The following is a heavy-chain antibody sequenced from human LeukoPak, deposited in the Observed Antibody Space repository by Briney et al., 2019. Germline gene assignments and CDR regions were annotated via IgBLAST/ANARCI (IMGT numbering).Heavy chain of an antibody. Sequence: PGGSLRLSCAASGFTFSSYWMHWVRHAPGKGLVWVSRINSDGSSTSCADSVKGRFTISRDNAKNTLYLQMNSLRAEDTAVYYCASFYDSSGYYPNWGQGTLVTVSS. CDR2: INSDGSST. V-gene: IGHV3-74*01. CDR1: GFTFSSYW. CDR3: ASFYDSSGYYPN. D-gene: IGHD3-22*01. J-gene: IGHJ4*02.